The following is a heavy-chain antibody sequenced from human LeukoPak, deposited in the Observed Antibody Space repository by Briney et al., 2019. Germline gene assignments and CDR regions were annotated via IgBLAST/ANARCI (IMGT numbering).Heavy chain of an antibody. CDR1: GFTFDEYG. V-gene: IGHV3-20*04. J-gene: IGHJ3*02. Sequence: GGSLRLSCAASGFTFDEYGMSWVRQVPGKGLEWVSGINWSGGSTGYADSVKGRFTTSRDNVKNSLYLQMNSLRAEDTALYYCARDSGYSSSWYDAFDIWGQGTMVTVSS. CDR2: INWSGGST. CDR3: ARDSGYSSSWYDAFDI. D-gene: IGHD6-13*01.